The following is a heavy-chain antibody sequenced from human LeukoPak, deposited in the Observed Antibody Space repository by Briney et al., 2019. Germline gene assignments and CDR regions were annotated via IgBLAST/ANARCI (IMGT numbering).Heavy chain of an antibody. CDR3: ARGHYGLDC. CDR1: GFTFSIYS. J-gene: IGHJ4*02. CDR2: ISSSSSTI. D-gene: IGHD4-17*01. Sequence: GGSLRLSCAASGFTFSIYSMNWVRQAPGKGLEWVSYISSSSSTIHYVDSVKGRFTISRDDAKNSLYLQMNNLRAEDTAVYYCARGHYGLDCWGQGTLVIVSS. V-gene: IGHV3-48*01.